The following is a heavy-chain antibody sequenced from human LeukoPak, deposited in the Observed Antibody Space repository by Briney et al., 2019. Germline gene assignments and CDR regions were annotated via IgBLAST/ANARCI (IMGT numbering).Heavy chain of an antibody. CDR1: GYTFTSYG. V-gene: IGHV1-2*02. D-gene: IGHD5-18*01. Sequence: ASVKVSCKASGYTFTSYGISWVRQAPGQGLEWMGWINPNSGGTNYAQKFQGRVTMTRDTSISTAYMELSRLRSDDTAVYYCAREWTVDTAMVVNWFDPWGQGTLVTVSS. CDR3: AREWTVDTAMVVNWFDP. CDR2: INPNSGGT. J-gene: IGHJ5*02.